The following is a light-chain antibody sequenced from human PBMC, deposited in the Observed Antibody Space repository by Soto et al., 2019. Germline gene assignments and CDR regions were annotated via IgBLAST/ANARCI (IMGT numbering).Light chain of an antibody. CDR2: DVS. CDR3: QQRTTWPT. Sequence: EIVLPQSPATLSLSPGDRATLSCRASQSVTSSLAWFQQKPGQAPRLLIYDVSRRATAIPARFSGSGSATDFTLTISSLEPEDFAVYYCQQRTTWPTFGGGTKVEIK. CDR1: QSVTSS. J-gene: IGKJ4*01. V-gene: IGKV3-11*01.